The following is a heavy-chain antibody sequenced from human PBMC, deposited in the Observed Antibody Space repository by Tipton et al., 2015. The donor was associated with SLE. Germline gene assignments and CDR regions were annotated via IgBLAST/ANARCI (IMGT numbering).Heavy chain of an antibody. V-gene: IGHV3-66*02. CDR3: ARSISGVVTPFDY. Sequence: SLRLSCAASGFSVSNNYMSWVRLAPGKGLEWVSVIYSGGSTYYADSVKGRFIISRDNSKNTLYLQMHSLRTGDTAVYYCARSISGVVTPFDYWGQGTLVTVSS. CDR2: IYSGGST. CDR1: GFSVSNNY. J-gene: IGHJ4*02. D-gene: IGHD3-3*01.